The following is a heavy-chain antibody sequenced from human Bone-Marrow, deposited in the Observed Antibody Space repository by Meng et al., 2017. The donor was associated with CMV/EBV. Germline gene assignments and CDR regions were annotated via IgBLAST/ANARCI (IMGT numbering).Heavy chain of an antibody. V-gene: IGHV3-48*03. D-gene: IGHD2-2*01. CDR2: ISSSGSTI. Sequence: GGSLRLSCAASGFTFSGYEMNWVRQAPGKGLEWVSYISSSGSTIYYADSVKGRFTISRDNSKNTLYLQMNSLRAEDTAVYYCAKDPGMRYCSSTSCYGYYYYGMDVWGQGTTVTVSS. CDR3: AKDPGMRYCSSTSCYGYYYYGMDV. J-gene: IGHJ6*02. CDR1: GFTFSGYE.